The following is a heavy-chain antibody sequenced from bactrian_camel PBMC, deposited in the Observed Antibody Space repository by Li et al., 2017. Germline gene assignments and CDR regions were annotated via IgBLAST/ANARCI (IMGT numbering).Heavy chain of an antibody. D-gene: IGHD7*01. Sequence: DVQLVESGGGSVQAGGSLRLSCAASVYTGSSYHMAWFRQTPGKEREQVAVFIYSFGRSTRYADSVKGRFTISQDATNTVSLQMNNLKAEDTAIYYCAADVGMMSGDCRPNYWGQGTQVTVS. CDR1: VYTGSSYH. CDR2: IYSFGRST. J-gene: IGHJ4*01. V-gene: IGHV3S40*01. CDR3: AADVGMMSGDCRPNY.